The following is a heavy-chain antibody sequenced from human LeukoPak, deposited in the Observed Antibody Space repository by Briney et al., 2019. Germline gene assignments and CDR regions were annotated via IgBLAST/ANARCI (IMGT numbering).Heavy chain of an antibody. V-gene: IGHV1-2*02. Sequence: ASVKVSCKASGYTFTSYDINWVRQAPGQGLEWMGWINPNSGGTNYAQKFQGRVTMTRDTSISTAYMELSRLRSDDTAVYYCARMVRGVYYYGMDVWGQGTTVTVSS. CDR3: ARMVRGVYYYGMDV. D-gene: IGHD3-10*01. CDR1: GYTFTSYD. CDR2: INPNSGGT. J-gene: IGHJ6*02.